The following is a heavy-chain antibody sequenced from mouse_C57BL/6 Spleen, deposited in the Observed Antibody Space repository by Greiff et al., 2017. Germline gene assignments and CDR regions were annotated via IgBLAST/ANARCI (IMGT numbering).Heavy chain of an antibody. D-gene: IGHD2-1*01. V-gene: IGHV5-17*01. J-gene: IGHJ4*01. CDR1: GFTFSDYG. CDR3: ARPLYYGNYPYAMDY. CDR2: ISSGSSTI. Sequence: EVQVVESGGGLVKPGGSLKLSCAASGFTFSDYGMHWVRQAPEKGLEWVAYISSGSSTIYYADTVKGRFTIARDNAKNTLFLQMTSLRSEDTAMYYCARPLYYGNYPYAMDYWGQGTSVTVSS.